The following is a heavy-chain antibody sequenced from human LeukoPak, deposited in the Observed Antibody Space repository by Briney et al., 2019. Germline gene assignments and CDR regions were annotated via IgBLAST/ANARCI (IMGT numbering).Heavy chain of an antibody. D-gene: IGHD3-10*01. Sequence: SETLSLTCAVYGGSSSGYYWSWIRQPPGKGLEWIGEINHSGSTNYNPSLKSRVTISVDTSKSQFSLKLSSVTAADTAVYYCARGSMVRGVMGFDYWGQGTLVTVSS. V-gene: IGHV4-34*01. CDR1: GGSSSGYY. J-gene: IGHJ4*02. CDR3: ARGSMVRGVMGFDY. CDR2: INHSGST.